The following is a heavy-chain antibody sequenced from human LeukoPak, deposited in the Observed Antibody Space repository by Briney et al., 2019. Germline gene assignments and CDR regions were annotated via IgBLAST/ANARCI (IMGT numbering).Heavy chain of an antibody. CDR2: GSNK. CDR3: ARDLEPYCSSTSCWNFDY. J-gene: IGHJ4*02. D-gene: IGHD2-2*01. Sequence: GSNKYYADSVKGRFTISRDNSKNTLYLQMNSLRAEDTAVYYCARDLEPYCSSTSCWNFDYWGQGTLVTVSS. V-gene: IGHV3-30-3*01.